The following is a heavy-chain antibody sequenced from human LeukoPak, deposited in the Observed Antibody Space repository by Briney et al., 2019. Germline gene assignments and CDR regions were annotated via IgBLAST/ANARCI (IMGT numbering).Heavy chain of an antibody. J-gene: IGHJ4*02. D-gene: IGHD3-16*01. Sequence: ASVKVSCKASGYTLTSYDINWVRQATGQGLEWMGWMNPNSGNTGYAQKFQGRVTMSRNTSISTAYMELSSLRSEDTAVYYCARSNPILGGVDYWGQGTLVTVSS. CDR2: MNPNSGNT. CDR3: ARSNPILGGVDY. V-gene: IGHV1-8*01. CDR1: GYTLTSYD.